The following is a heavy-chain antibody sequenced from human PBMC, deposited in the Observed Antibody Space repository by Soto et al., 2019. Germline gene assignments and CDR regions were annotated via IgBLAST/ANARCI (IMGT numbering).Heavy chain of an antibody. V-gene: IGHV2-5*01. Sequence: QATLKESGPTLVKPTQTLTLTCTSSGLSLSTSGMGVGWIHQRPGKALEWLDLVYWNDDKPYSLSLKSRLTITRYTSKNQVVLTMTYMDPVDTATYDCAHIIEGAFFDRWGQVTLVTVSS. CDR1: GLSLSTSGMG. CDR2: VYWNDDK. J-gene: IGHJ4*02. CDR3: AHIIEGAFFDR.